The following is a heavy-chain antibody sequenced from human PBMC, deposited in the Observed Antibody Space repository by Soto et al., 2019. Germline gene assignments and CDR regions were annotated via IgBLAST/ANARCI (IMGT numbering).Heavy chain of an antibody. CDR1: GYTFTSYA. J-gene: IGHJ4*02. Sequence: QVQHVQSGAEVKRPGASVKVSCKASGYTFTSYAIHWVRQAPGQRPEWMGWINAGNGNTKYSQKFQGRVTITRDTSATTAYMEVSGLTFEDTAVYYCARGREPAYSSSYVNGDYWGQGTPVTVSS. CDR2: INAGNGNT. CDR3: ARGREPAYSSSYVNGDY. D-gene: IGHD6-13*01. V-gene: IGHV1-3*01.